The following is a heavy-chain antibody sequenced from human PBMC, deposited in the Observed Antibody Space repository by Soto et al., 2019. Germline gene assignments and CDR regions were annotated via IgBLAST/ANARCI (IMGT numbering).Heavy chain of an antibody. Sequence: ASGPTLVNPTETLTLTCTVSGFSLSNARMGVSWIRQPPGKALEWLAHIFSNDEKSYSTSLKSRLTISKDTSKSQVVLTMTNMDPVDTATYYCARIRRDYYDSSGYSPFFDYWGQGTLGTVS. CDR2: IFSNDEK. CDR1: GFSLSNARMG. D-gene: IGHD3-22*01. V-gene: IGHV2-26*01. J-gene: IGHJ4*02. CDR3: ARIRRDYYDSSGYSPFFDY.